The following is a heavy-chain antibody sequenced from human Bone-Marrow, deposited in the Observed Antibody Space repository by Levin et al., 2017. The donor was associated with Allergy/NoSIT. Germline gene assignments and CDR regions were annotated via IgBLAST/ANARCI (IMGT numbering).Heavy chain of an antibody. CDR3: ARVGEGYYDSSGYQR. V-gene: IGHV3-66*01. D-gene: IGHD3-22*01. Sequence: PGGSLRLSCAASGFTVSSNYMSWVRQAPGKGLEWVSVIYSGGSTYYADSVKGRFTISRDNSKNTLYLQMNSLRAEDTAVYYCARVGEGYYDSSGYQRWGQGTLVTVSS. J-gene: IGHJ4*02. CDR1: GFTVSSNY. CDR2: IYSGGST.